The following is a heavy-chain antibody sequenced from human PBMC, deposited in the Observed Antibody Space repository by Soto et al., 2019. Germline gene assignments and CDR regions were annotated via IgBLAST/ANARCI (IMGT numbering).Heavy chain of an antibody. J-gene: IGHJ3*02. D-gene: IGHD2-15*01. CDR1: GFTFSSYE. V-gene: IGHV3-48*03. CDR2: ISSSGSTI. Sequence: EVQLVESGGGLVQPGGSLRLSCAASGFTFSSYEMNWVRQAPGKGLEWVSYISSSGSTIYYADSVKGRFTISRDNAKNSLYLQMNSLRAEDTAVYYCARISCSGGSCSLAFDIWGQGTMVTVSS. CDR3: ARISCSGGSCSLAFDI.